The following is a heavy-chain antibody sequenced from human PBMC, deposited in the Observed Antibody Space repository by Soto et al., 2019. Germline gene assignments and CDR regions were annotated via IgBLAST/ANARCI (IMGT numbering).Heavy chain of an antibody. J-gene: IGHJ4*02. CDR3: AGDPHTGDGGEDPYYFDY. V-gene: IGHV3-53*01. Sequence: GGSLRLSCAASGFTVDNNYMSWVRQAPGKGLEWVSIVYAGGRTYYADSVKGRFTISRDTSKNTLYLQMHSLRVEETAVYYCAGDPHTGDGGEDPYYFDYWGQGTRVTVSS. D-gene: IGHD3-16*01. CDR2: VYAGGRT. CDR1: GFTVDNNY.